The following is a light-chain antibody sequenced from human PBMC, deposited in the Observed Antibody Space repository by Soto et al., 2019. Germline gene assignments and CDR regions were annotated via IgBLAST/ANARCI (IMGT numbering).Light chain of an antibody. CDR2: DAS. Sequence: DLPMTQSPSSLSASVGDRVTITCQASQDISNYLNWYQQKPGKAPKLLIYDASNLETGVPSRFSGSGSGTDFTFTISSLQPEDIATYYCQQYDNLQYTFGQGTKLEIK. CDR3: QQYDNLQYT. CDR1: QDISNY. V-gene: IGKV1-33*01. J-gene: IGKJ2*01.